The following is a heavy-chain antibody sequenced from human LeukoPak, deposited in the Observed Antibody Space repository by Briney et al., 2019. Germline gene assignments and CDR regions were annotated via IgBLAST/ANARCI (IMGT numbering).Heavy chain of an antibody. CDR1: GFTFSDYY. CDR2: ISSSGTTK. CDR3: VRDRRHWVDP. Sequence: GGSLRLSCAASGFTFSDYYMSWIRQAPGKGLEWVSKISSSGTTKYYADSVRGRFTISRDDAKNSLFLQMNSLRAEDTAVYYCVRDRRHWVDPWGQGTLVTVSS. J-gene: IGHJ5*02. V-gene: IGHV3-11*04.